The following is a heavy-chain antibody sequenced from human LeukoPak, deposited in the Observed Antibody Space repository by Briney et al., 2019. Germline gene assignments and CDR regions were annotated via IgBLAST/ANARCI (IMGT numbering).Heavy chain of an antibody. Sequence: GGSLRLSCSASGFTFSSYAMSWVRQAPGKGLEWVSAISGSGGSTYYADSVKGRFTISRDNSKNTLYLQMNSLRAEDTAVYYCAKDRRAAAVAGYFQHWGQGTLVTVSS. CDR1: GFTFSSYA. V-gene: IGHV3-23*01. J-gene: IGHJ1*01. CDR3: AKDRRAAAVAGYFQH. D-gene: IGHD6-13*01. CDR2: ISGSGGST.